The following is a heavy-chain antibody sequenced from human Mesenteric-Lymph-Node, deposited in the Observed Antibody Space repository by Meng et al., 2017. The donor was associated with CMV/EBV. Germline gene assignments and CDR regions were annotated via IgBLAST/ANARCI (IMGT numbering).Heavy chain of an antibody. J-gene: IGHJ4*02. V-gene: IGHV3-74*01. CDR1: GFTLSTYW. D-gene: IGHD3-10*01. CDR2: INSDGSST. Sequence: GGSLRLSCAASGFTLSTYWMHWVRQAPGKGLVWVSRINSDGSSTSYADSVKGRFTISRDNAKNTLYLQMNSLRAEDTAVYYCARDGSGSYLDYWGQGTLVTVSS. CDR3: ARDGSGSYLDY.